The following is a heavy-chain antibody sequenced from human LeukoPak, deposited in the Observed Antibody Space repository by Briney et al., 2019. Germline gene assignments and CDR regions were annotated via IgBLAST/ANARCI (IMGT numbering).Heavy chain of an antibody. CDR3: GRDDWKRCGELQPGPMDV. Sequence: GGSLRLSCAASGFTFRTYAMHWVRQAPGKGLQWVTVISYDGSNKYYADSVKGRFTISRDNSKNTLYLQINSLRAEDTAVYYGGRDDWKRCGELQPGPMDVGGQGTTVTVSS. J-gene: IGHJ6*02. CDR2: ISYDGSNK. V-gene: IGHV3-30*01. D-gene: IGHD3-10*01. CDR1: GFTFRTYA.